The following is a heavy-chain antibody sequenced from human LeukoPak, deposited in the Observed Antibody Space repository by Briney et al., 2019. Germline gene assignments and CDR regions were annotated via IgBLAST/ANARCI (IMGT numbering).Heavy chain of an antibody. CDR1: GGSISSYY. Sequence: SETLSLTCTVSGGSISSYYWSWIRQPPGKGLEWIGYIYYSGSTNYNPSLKSRVTISVDTSKNQFSLKLSSVTAADTAVYYCARWEYDILTGYYRPLDYWGQGTLVTVSS. J-gene: IGHJ4*02. V-gene: IGHV4-59*12. CDR3: ARWEYDILTGYYRPLDY. CDR2: IYYSGST. D-gene: IGHD3-9*01.